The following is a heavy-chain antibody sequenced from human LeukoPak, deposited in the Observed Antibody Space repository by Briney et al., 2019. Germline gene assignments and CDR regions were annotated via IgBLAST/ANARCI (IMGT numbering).Heavy chain of an antibody. CDR2: IYYSGST. CDR1: GGSISRYY. D-gene: IGHD5-18*01. CDR3: ARLRYSYYFDY. V-gene: IGHV4-59*08. Sequence: SETLSLTCTVSGGSISRYYWSWIRQPPGKGLEWIGYIYYSGSTNYNPSLKSRVTISVDTSKNQFSLKLSSVTAADTAVYYCARLRYSYYFDYWGQGTLVTVSS. J-gene: IGHJ4*02.